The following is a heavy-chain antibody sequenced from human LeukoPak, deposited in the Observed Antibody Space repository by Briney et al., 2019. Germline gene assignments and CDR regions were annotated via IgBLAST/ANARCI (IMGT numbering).Heavy chain of an antibody. CDR1: GFTFSRFA. Sequence: GGSLRLSCAASGFTFSRFAMSWVRQALGKGLEWVSGISGSGDSTYYADSVKGRFTISRDNSKNTLYLQMNSLRAEDTAVYYCAKRQWMYYDYVWGSYRDYYFDYWGQGTLVTVSS. D-gene: IGHD3-16*02. CDR2: ISGSGDST. J-gene: IGHJ4*02. CDR3: AKRQWMYYDYVWGSYRDYYFDY. V-gene: IGHV3-23*01.